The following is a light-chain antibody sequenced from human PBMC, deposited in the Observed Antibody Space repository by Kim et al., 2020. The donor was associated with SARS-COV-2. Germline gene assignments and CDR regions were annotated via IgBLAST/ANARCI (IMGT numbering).Light chain of an antibody. Sequence: SYELTQPPSVSVAPGKTARITCGGNSIESKSVHWYQRNPGQAPVLVIFYDIDRPSGIPERFSGSNSGNTATLTISRVEPGDEADYYCQVWDSDSDHVVFGGGTKVTVL. CDR3: QVWDSDSDHVV. V-gene: IGLV3-21*04. CDR2: YDI. J-gene: IGLJ2*01. CDR1: SIESKS.